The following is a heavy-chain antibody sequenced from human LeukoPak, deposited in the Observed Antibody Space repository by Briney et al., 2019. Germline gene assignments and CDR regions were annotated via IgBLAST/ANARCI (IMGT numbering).Heavy chain of an antibody. CDR1: GFTFSSYA. CDR3: AKDMSIFGVVANDAFDI. CDR2: ISGSGGST. Sequence: GGSLRLSCAASGFTFSSYAMSWVRQAPGKGLEWVSAISGSGGSTYYADSVKGRFTISRDNSKNTLYLQMNSLRAEDTAVYYCAKDMSIFGVVANDAFDIWGQGTMVTVSS. V-gene: IGHV3-23*01. D-gene: IGHD3-3*01. J-gene: IGHJ3*02.